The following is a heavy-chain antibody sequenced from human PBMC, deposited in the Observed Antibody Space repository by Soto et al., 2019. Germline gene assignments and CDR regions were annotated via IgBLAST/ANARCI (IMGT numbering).Heavy chain of an antibody. D-gene: IGHD4-17*01. Sequence: XGTLALTFTVSGGSISSYHGSWIRQPPGKGLEWIASIYYTGTTNYNPSLGTRVTISIDAPENQFSLKLSSVTAADTAVYYCARDTVLTGMFDLWGQGTLVTVSS. CDR2: IYYTGTT. CDR3: ARDTVLTGMFDL. V-gene: IGHV4-59*01. J-gene: IGHJ4*02. CDR1: GGSISSYH.